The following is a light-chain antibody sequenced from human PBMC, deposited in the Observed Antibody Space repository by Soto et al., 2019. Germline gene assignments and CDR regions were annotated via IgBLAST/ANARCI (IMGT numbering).Light chain of an antibody. CDR2: YDD. CDR1: SSNIGNNA. J-gene: IGLJ2*01. CDR3: AAWDDSLNGQV. V-gene: IGLV1-36*01. Sequence: QSVLTQPPSVSEAPRQRVTISCSGSSSNIGNNAVNWYQQLPGKAPKLLIYYDDLLPSGVSDRFSGSKSGTSASLATSGLRSEDEADYYCAAWDDSLNGQVFGGGTKLTVL.